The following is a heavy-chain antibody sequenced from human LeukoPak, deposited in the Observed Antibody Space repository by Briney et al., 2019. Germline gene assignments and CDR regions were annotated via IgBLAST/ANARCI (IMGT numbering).Heavy chain of an antibody. CDR1: GGSISSSSYY. V-gene: IGHV4-39*01. CDR3: ASPLTGSPYYFDY. Sequence: SETLSLTCTVSGGSISSSSYYWGCIRQPPGKGLEWIGSIYYSGSTYYNPSLKSRVTISVDTSKNQFSLKLSSVTAADTAVYYCASPLTGSPYYFDYWGQGTLVTVSS. CDR2: IYYSGST. J-gene: IGHJ4*02. D-gene: IGHD3-9*01.